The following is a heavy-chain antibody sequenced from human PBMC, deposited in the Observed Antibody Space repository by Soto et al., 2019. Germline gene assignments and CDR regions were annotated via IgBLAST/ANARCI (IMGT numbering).Heavy chain of an antibody. Sequence: ASVKVSCKASGYTFTSYGISWVRQAPGQGLEWMGWISAYNGNTNYAQKLQGRVTMTTDTSTSTAYMELRSLRSDDTAVYCCARGVITIFGVAASFDPWGQGTLVTVSS. CDR2: ISAYNGNT. J-gene: IGHJ5*02. CDR3: ARGVITIFGVAASFDP. D-gene: IGHD3-3*01. CDR1: GYTFTSYG. V-gene: IGHV1-18*01.